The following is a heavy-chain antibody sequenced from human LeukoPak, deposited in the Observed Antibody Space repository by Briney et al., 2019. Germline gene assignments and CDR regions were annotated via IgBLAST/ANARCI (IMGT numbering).Heavy chain of an antibody. Sequence: GESLRLSCAASGFTFSSYGMHWVRQAPGKGLEWVAVIWYDGSNKYYADSVKGRFTISRDNSKNTLYLQMNSLRAEDTAVYYCAREGYCSGGSCAAFDYWGQGTLVTVSS. V-gene: IGHV3-33*01. D-gene: IGHD2-15*01. CDR1: GFTFSSYG. CDR2: IWYDGSNK. CDR3: AREGYCSGGSCAAFDY. J-gene: IGHJ4*02.